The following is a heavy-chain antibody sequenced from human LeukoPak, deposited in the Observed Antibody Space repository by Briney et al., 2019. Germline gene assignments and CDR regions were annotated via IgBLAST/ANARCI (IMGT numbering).Heavy chain of an antibody. V-gene: IGHV3-30-3*01. J-gene: IGHJ4*02. Sequence: GGSLRLSCAASGFTFSSYAMHWVRQAPCKGLEWVAVISNDGSNKYYADSVKGRFTISRDNSKNTLYVQMNSLRAEDTAVYYCATAPRDYYFGSGSMGSYFDYWGQGTLVTVSS. CDR3: ATAPRDYYFGSGSMGSYFDY. CDR1: GFTFSSYA. CDR2: ISNDGSNK. D-gene: IGHD3-10*01.